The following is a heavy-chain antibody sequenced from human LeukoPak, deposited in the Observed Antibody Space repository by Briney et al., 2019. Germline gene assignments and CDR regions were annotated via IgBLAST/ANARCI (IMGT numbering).Heavy chain of an antibody. CDR1: GFTVSSNY. CDR2: IYSGGST. V-gene: IGHV3-53*01. J-gene: IGHJ4*02. Sequence: PGGSLRLSCAASGFTVSSNYMSWVRQAPGKGLEWVSVIYSGGSTYYADSVKGRFTISRDNAKNTLYLQMNSLRAEDTAVYYCARDDSGYDRTYWGQGTLVTVSS. CDR3: ARDDSGYDRTY. D-gene: IGHD5-12*01.